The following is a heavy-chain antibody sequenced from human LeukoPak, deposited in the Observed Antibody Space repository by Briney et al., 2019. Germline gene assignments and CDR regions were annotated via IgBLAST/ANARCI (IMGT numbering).Heavy chain of an antibody. CDR1: GFTFSNHA. Sequence: GGSLRLSCATSGFTFSNHAMHWVRQATGKGLEWVSAIGTAGDTFYPGSVKGRFTISRENAKNSLSLQMNSLRADDTAVYYCVRQQTPHGNFDYWGQGTLVTVSS. D-gene: IGHD1-26*01. V-gene: IGHV3-13*01. J-gene: IGHJ4*02. CDR2: IGTAGDT. CDR3: VRQQTPHGNFDY.